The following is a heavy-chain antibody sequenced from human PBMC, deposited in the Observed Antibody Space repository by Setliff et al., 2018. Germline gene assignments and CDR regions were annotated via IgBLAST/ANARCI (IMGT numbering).Heavy chain of an antibody. J-gene: IGHJ3*02. D-gene: IGHD3-22*01. Sequence: VASVKVSCKASGYTFTSHYMHWVRQAPGLGLEWMGTINPSSGRTGYAQKFQGRVTMTRDTSTSTVYMDMSSLRSEDTAVYYCARDVFPYHYEGAFDIWGQGTMVTVSS. V-gene: IGHV1-46*01. CDR1: GYTFTSHY. CDR3: ARDVFPYHYEGAFDI. CDR2: INPSSGRT.